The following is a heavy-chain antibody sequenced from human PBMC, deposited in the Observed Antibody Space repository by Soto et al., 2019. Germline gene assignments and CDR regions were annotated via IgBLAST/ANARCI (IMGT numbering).Heavy chain of an antibody. Sequence: QVQLVESGGGVVQPGRSLRLSCAASGFTFSSYAMHWVRQAPGKGLEWVAVISYDGSNKYYADSVKGRFTISRDNSKNTLYLQMNSLRAEDTAVYYCATGIEYQLLYGHYYYYGMDVWGQGTTVTVSS. V-gene: IGHV3-30-3*01. CDR3: ATGIEYQLLYGHYYYYGMDV. CDR2: ISYDGSNK. J-gene: IGHJ6*02. CDR1: GFTFSSYA. D-gene: IGHD2-2*02.